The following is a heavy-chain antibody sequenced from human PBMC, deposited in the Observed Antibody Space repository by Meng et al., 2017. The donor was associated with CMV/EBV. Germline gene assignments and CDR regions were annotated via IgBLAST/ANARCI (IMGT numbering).Heavy chain of an antibody. D-gene: IGHD6-19*01. V-gene: IGHV3-23*01. CDR1: GFTFSNYA. CDR3: AKRSQWLLGLYYYYGLDV. Sequence: GGSLRLSCAASGFTFSNYAMSWVRQAPGKGLEWVSGSSASGSGTGSTHYADSVKGRFTISRDNSKNTLYLQMNSLRAEDTALYYCAKRSQWLLGLYYYYGLDVWGQGTTVTVSS. J-gene: IGHJ6*02. CDR2: SSASGSGTGST.